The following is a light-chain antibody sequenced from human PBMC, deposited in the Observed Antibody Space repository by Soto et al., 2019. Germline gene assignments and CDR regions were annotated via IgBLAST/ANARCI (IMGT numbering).Light chain of an antibody. CDR1: QSLLYSLNNTNY. Sequence: DIVMTQSPDSLAVSLGERATINCKSSQSLLYSLNNTNYLAWYQQKPGQPPKLLIHWASTREYGVPDRFTGSGSGTDFTLTISSLQAEDVAVYYCQQYYGAPLTFGGGTKVEIK. J-gene: IGKJ4*01. CDR2: WAS. V-gene: IGKV4-1*01. CDR3: QQYYGAPLT.